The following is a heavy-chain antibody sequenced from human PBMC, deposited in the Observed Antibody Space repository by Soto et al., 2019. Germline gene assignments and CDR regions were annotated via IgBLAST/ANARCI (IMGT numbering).Heavy chain of an antibody. CDR1: GGSFSGYY. Sequence: QVQLQQWGAGLLKPSETLSLTCAVYGGSFSGYYWSWIRQPPGKGLEWIGEIHHSGSTNYNPSLKSRVTISVDTSKNQFSLKLSSVTAADTAVYYCARGGIAASGTIDWFDPWGQGTLVTVSS. CDR2: IHHSGST. CDR3: ARGGIAASGTIDWFDP. D-gene: IGHD6-13*01. V-gene: IGHV4-34*01. J-gene: IGHJ5*02.